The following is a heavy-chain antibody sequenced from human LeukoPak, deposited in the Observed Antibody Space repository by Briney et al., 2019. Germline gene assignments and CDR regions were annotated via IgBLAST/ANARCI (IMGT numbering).Heavy chain of an antibody. D-gene: IGHD6-19*01. V-gene: IGHV3-23*01. Sequence: PGGSLRLSCAASGFTFSSYAMSWVRQAPGKGLEWVSAISGSGGRTYYADSVKGRFTISRDNSKNTLYLHMNSLRAEDTAVYYCAKVGASGWPSDYWGQGTLVTVSS. CDR2: ISGSGGRT. CDR1: GFTFSSYA. CDR3: AKVGASGWPSDY. J-gene: IGHJ4*02.